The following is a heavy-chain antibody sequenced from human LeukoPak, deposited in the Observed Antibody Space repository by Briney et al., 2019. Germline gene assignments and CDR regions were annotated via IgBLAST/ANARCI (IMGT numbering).Heavy chain of an antibody. D-gene: IGHD6-19*01. Sequence: PGGSLRLSCAASGFTFSSYAMSWSPRVPGRGLEWVSAISGSGGSTYYADSVKGRFTISRDNSKNTLYLQMNSLRAEDTAVYYCAKEWLAAVDYWGQGTLVTVSS. CDR1: GFTFSSYA. J-gene: IGHJ4*02. CDR2: ISGSGGST. V-gene: IGHV3-23*01. CDR3: AKEWLAAVDY.